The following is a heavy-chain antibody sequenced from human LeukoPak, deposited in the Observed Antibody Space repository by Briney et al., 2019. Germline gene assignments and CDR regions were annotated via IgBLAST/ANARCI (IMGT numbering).Heavy chain of an antibody. CDR2: IYTSGST. D-gene: IGHD3-3*01. CDR1: GGSISSGSYY. Sequence: SETLSLTCTVSGGSISSGSYYWSWIRQPAGKGLEWIGRIYTSGSTNYNPSLKSRVTISVDTSKNQFSLKLSSVTAADTAVYYCARAGAGDFWSGYIRLYYMDVWGKGTTVTVSS. CDR3: ARAGAGDFWSGYIRLYYMDV. J-gene: IGHJ6*03. V-gene: IGHV4-61*02.